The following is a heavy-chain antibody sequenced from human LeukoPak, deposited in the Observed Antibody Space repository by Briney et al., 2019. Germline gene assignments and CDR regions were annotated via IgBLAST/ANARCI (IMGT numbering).Heavy chain of an antibody. J-gene: IGHJ4*02. D-gene: IGHD1-26*01. V-gene: IGHV3-7*03. Sequence: PGGSLRLSCAASGFSFSYYWMSWVRQAPGKGLEWVANIKQDGSKKYYLNSVRGRFTISRDNAKNSLFLQMSSLRVEDTAVYYCARSGTYAYFDYWGQGTLVPVSS. CDR2: IKQDGSKK. CDR1: GFSFSYYW. CDR3: ARSGTYAYFDY.